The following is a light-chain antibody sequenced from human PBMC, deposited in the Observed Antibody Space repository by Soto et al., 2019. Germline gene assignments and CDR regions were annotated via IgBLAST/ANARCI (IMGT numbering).Light chain of an antibody. V-gene: IGKV3-15*01. Sequence: EIVLTQSPATLSVSPGERATLSCRASQSVSSNLAWYQQKPGQAPRLVLLRIFTRAIGVPARFSSSGSETDFTLTINGLQSEDSGVYYCLQHYAWPWTFGQGTKVDIK. J-gene: IGKJ1*01. CDR3: LQHYAWPWT. CDR1: QSVSSN. CDR2: RIF.